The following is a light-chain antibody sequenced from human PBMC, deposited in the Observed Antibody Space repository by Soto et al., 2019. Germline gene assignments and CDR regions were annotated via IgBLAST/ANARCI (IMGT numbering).Light chain of an antibody. J-gene: IGKJ1*01. CDR3: QHYNSYSEA. V-gene: IGKV1-5*03. CDR1: QTISSW. Sequence: DIQMTQSPYTLSGSVGDRVTITCRASQTISSWLAWYQQKPGKAPKLLIYKASTLKSGVPSRFSGSGSGTEFTLTISCLQPDDFATYYCQHYNSYSEAFGQGTKVDI. CDR2: KAS.